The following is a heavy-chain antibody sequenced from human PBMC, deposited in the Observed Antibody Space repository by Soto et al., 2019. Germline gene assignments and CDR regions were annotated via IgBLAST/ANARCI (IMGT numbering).Heavy chain of an antibody. CDR1: GCTFTSYA. Sequence: QVQLVQSGAEVKKPGASVKVSCKASGCTFTSYAMHWVRQAPGQRLEWMGWINAGNGNTKYSQKLQVRVTITKDTSATTAYMELSILRSEDTAVYDCARDLGGWPDYWGQGTLVTVSS. D-gene: IGHD2-15*01. J-gene: IGHJ4*02. CDR3: ARDLGGWPDY. CDR2: INAGNGNT. V-gene: IGHV1-3*01.